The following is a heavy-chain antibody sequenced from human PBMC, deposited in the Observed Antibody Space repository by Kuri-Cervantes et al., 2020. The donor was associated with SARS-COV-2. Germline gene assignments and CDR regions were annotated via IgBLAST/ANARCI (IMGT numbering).Heavy chain of an antibody. CDR1: GGSFSGYY. D-gene: IGHD1-26*01. J-gene: IGHJ4*02. Sequence: GSLRLSCAVYGGSFSGYYWSWIRQTPGKGLEWMGEINHGGAVNHNPSLKSRVSMSIDTSKNQISLKLSSVTAADTAVYYCARGRHREIMEWEPLDYWGQGTLVTVSS. V-gene: IGHV4-34*01. CDR2: INHGGAV. CDR3: ARGRHREIMEWEPLDY.